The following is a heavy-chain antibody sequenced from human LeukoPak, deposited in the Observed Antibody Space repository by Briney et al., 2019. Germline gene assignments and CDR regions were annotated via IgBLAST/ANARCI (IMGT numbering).Heavy chain of an antibody. V-gene: IGHV3-48*01. J-gene: IGHJ4*02. CDR1: GIRFSSYS. CDR3: ACDRYGSGRSPFDY. Sequence: PGGSLRLSCAASGIRFSSYSMNWVRQAPGKGLEWVSYISGSSSTIYYADSVKGRFTISRDNAKNSLYLQTNNLRAEDTSVYYCACDRYGSGRSPFDYWGQGTLVTVSS. D-gene: IGHD3-10*01. CDR2: ISGSSSTI.